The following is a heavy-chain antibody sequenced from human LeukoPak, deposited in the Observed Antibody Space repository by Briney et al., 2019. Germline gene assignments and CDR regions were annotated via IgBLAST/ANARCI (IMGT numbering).Heavy chain of an antibody. J-gene: IGHJ5*02. Sequence: SVKVSCKASGGTCSSYAISWVRQAPGQGLEWMGGIIPIFGTANYAQKFQGRVTITADESTSTAYMELGSLRSEDTAVYYCARSLNYYDSSGYRLVWFDPWGQGTLVTVSS. CDR1: GGTCSSYA. CDR3: ARSLNYYDSSGYRLVWFDP. CDR2: IIPIFGTA. V-gene: IGHV1-69*13. D-gene: IGHD3-22*01.